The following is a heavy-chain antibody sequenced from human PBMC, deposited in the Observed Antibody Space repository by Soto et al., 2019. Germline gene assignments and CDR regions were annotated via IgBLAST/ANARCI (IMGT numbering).Heavy chain of an antibody. J-gene: IGHJ5*02. CDR1: TFSLSSNY. Sequence: ETLSLTCPLSTFSLSSNYWIWLRPSPGKGLEWIGNIYYSGSTNYNPSLKSRVTMSVDTSKGQFTRKLSSVTAADTAFYSCARGQRFSDWFDPWGQGIWVTVSS. V-gene: IGHV4-59*01. CDR2: IYYSGST. D-gene: IGHD3-3*01. CDR3: ARGQRFSDWFDP.